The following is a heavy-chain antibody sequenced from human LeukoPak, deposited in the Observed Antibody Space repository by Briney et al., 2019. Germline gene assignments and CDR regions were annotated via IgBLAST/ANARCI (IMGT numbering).Heavy chain of an antibody. Sequence: PSETLSLTCTVSGGSISSYYWSWIRQPPGKGLEWIGYIYYSGSTNYNPSLKSRVTISVDTSKNQFSLKLSSVTAADTAVYYCARVLAGTMVRGWEGMDVWGQGTTVTVSS. J-gene: IGHJ6*02. D-gene: IGHD3-10*01. CDR3: ARVLAGTMVRGWEGMDV. CDR1: GGSISSYY. V-gene: IGHV4-59*08. CDR2: IYYSGST.